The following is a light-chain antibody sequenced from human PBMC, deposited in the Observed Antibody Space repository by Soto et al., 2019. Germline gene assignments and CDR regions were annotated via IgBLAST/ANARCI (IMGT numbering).Light chain of an antibody. Sequence: DIVMTQSPLSLPVTPGEPASISCRSSQSLLHSNGYNYLDWYLQKPGQSPHLLIYLGSNRASGVPDRFRGSGSGTDFTLKISRVEAEDVGVYYCMQALPPPYTFGQVTKLEIK. CDR2: LGS. CDR1: QSLLHSNGYNY. V-gene: IGKV2-28*01. CDR3: MQALPPPYT. J-gene: IGKJ2*01.